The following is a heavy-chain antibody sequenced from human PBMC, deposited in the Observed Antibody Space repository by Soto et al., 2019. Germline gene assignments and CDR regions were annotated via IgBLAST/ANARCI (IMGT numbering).Heavy chain of an antibody. J-gene: IGHJ6*02. V-gene: IGHV1-24*01. CDR1: GYTFTGYY. CDR2: FDPEDGET. CDR3: ATPYYDFWSGYYTDYYGMDV. Sequence: ASVKVSCKASGYTFTGYYMHWVRQAPGKGLEWMGGFDPEDGETIYAQKFQGRVTMTEDTSTDTAYMELSSLRSEDTAVYYCATPYYDFWSGYYTDYYGMDVWGQGTTVTVSS. D-gene: IGHD3-3*01.